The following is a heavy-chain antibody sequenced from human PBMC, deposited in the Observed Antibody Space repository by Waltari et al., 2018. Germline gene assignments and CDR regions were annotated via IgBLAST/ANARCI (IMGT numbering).Heavy chain of an antibody. J-gene: IGHJ4*02. CDR2: IYYTGST. CDR3: ARQGYCSSTTCSASFDY. D-gene: IGHD2-2*01. Sequence: QLQLQESGPGLVKPSETLSLTCTVSGGSFSRSSYYWGWIRQPPGKGLEWIGSIYYTGSTYYNPSLKSRFTISIDTSKNHFSLKLNSVTAADTAVYYCARQGYCSSTTCSASFDYWGQGTLVTVSS. V-gene: IGHV4-39*01. CDR1: GGSFSRSSYY.